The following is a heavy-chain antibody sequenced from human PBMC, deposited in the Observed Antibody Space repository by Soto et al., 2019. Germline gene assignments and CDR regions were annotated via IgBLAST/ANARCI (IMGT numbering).Heavy chain of an antibody. CDR2: ISWSTSSI. J-gene: IGHJ4*02. V-gene: IGHV3-9*01. Sequence: PGGSLRLSCVASGFTFDDYAMHWVRQIPGKGLQWVSGISWSTSSIGYGASLRGRFLISRDNANNSLYLQMNDLRPEDTALYYYGKASSSNSWSPIDYWGQGTMATVSS. CDR3: GKASSSNSWSPIDY. CDR1: GFTFDDYA. D-gene: IGHD3-3*01.